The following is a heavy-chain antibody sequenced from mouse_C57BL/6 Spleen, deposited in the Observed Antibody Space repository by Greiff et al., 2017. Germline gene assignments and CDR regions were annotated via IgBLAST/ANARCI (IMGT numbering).Heavy chain of an antibody. D-gene: IGHD3-2*02. CDR3: ARSLDSSGY. CDR1: GYTFTSYW. Sequence: QVQLQQPGAELVRPGTSVKLSCKASGYTFTSYWMHWVKQRPGQGLEWIGVIDPSASYTNYNQKFKGKATWTVDTSSSTAYMQLSSLTSEDSAVYYCARSLDSSGYWGQGTTLTVSS. J-gene: IGHJ2*01. V-gene: IGHV1-59*01. CDR2: IDPSASYT.